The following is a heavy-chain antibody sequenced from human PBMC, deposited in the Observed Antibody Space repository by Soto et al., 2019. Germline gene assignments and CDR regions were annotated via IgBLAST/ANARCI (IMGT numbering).Heavy chain of an antibody. V-gene: IGHV4-59*01. CDR3: AREGRTGGPYYYYYGMAV. CDR2: IYYSGST. Sequence: QVQLQESGPGLVKPSETLSLTCTVSGGSISSYYWSWIRQPPGKGLEWIGYIYYSGSTNYNPSLKSRGTISAAPSKNHFSLKLSSVTAADTAVYYCAREGRTGGPYYYYYGMAVWGQGTTVTVSS. CDR1: GGSISSYY. J-gene: IGHJ6*02.